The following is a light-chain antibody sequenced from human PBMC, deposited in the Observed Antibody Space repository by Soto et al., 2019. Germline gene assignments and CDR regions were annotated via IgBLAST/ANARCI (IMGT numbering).Light chain of an antibody. J-gene: IGLJ1*01. V-gene: IGLV1-40*01. Sequence: QSVLTQPPSGSGAPGQKGIISCSGSSSNLGAPYDVNWFRQLPGTVPRLLIYGNNRRPSGVPDRFSGSKSGTSASLAITGLQAEDEADYYCQSYDSSLSGYVFGTGTKLPVL. CDR1: SSNLGAPYD. CDR2: GNN. CDR3: QSYDSSLSGYV.